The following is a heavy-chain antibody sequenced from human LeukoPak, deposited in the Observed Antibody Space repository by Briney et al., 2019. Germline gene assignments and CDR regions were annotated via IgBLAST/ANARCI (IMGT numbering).Heavy chain of an antibody. V-gene: IGHV3-21*01. Sequence: GGSLRLSCAASGFTFSSYSMNWVRQAPGEGLEWVSSISSSSSYIYYADSVKGRFTISRHNAKNSLYLQMNSLRAEDTAVYYCARAPGGAARPYWGQGTLVTVSS. CDR1: GFTFSSYS. CDR2: ISSSSSYI. J-gene: IGHJ4*02. CDR3: ARAPGGAARPY. D-gene: IGHD6-6*01.